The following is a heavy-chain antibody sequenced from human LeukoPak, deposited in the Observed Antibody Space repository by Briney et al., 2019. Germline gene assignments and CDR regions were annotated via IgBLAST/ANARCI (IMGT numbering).Heavy chain of an antibody. CDR2: IKSKTDGGTT. D-gene: IGHD3-10*01. CDR3: TSVLWFGELFFDY. CDR1: GFTLSNAW. J-gene: IGHJ4*02. V-gene: IGHV3-15*01. Sequence: PGGSLRLSCAASGFTLSNAWMSWVRQAPGKGLEWVGRIKSKTDGGTTDYAAPVKGRFTISRDDSKNTLYLQMNSLKTEDTAVYYCTSVLWFGELFFDYWGQGTLVTVSS.